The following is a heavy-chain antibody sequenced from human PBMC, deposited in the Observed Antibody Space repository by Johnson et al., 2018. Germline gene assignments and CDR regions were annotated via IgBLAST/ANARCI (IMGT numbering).Heavy chain of an antibody. J-gene: IGHJ6*03. CDR2: ISYDGSTK. CDR1: GFTFSSYA. V-gene: IGHV3-30-3*01. Sequence: QVQLVESGGGVVQPGRSLRLSCAASGFTFSSYAMHWVRQAPGKGLEWVAVISYDGSTKYYADSVKGRFTISRDNSKNTLYLQMNSLRAEDTAVYYCARDKVAGGSYYYYYYMDVWGKGTTVTVSS. CDR3: ARDKVAGGSYYYYYYMDV. D-gene: IGHD6-19*01.